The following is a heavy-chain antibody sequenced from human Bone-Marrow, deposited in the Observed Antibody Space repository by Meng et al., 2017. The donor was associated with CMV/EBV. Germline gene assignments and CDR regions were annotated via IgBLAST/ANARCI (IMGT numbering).Heavy chain of an antibody. CDR1: GFSRSNARMG. CDR2: IFSNDEK. J-gene: IGHJ6*02. CDR3: ARTPRNTGYNYYYGMDV. V-gene: IGHV2-26*01. D-gene: IGHD2/OR15-2a*01. Sequence: SCPTLVKPTETLTLTCTVSGFSRSNARMGVSWIRQPPGKAREWLAHIFSNDEKSYSTSLKSRPTISKDTSKSQVVLTMTNMDPVDTATNYGARTPRNTGYNYYYGMDVWGQGTTVTVSS.